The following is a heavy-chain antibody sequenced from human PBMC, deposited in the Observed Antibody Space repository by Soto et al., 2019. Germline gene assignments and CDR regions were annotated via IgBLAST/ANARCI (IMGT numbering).Heavy chain of an antibody. CDR2: ISGSSSTI. Sequence: EVQLVESGGGLVQPGGSLRLSCAASGFTFSNYNMNWVRQAPGKGLEWVSYISGSSSTIYYADSVKGRFTISRDNAKNSLYLQMNSLRDEDTAAYYCARDLEDTAMVWAFDIWGQGTMVTVSS. D-gene: IGHD5-18*01. CDR1: GFTFSNYN. CDR3: ARDLEDTAMVWAFDI. J-gene: IGHJ3*02. V-gene: IGHV3-48*02.